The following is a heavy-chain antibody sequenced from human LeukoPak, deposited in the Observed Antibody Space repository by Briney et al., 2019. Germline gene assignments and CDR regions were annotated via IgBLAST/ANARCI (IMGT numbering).Heavy chain of an antibody. CDR2: IYPGDSHT. Sequence: GESLKISCKGAGYSFTSYWIGWVRQMPGKGLEWMGVIYPGDSHTRYNPSFQGQGTISADKSISTAYLQWNSLKASDTAIYYCTRSPDIDILTGYSRYYFDYWGQGTLVTVSS. CDR3: TRSPDIDILTGYSRYYFDY. D-gene: IGHD3-9*01. V-gene: IGHV5-51*01. CDR1: GYSFTSYW. J-gene: IGHJ4*02.